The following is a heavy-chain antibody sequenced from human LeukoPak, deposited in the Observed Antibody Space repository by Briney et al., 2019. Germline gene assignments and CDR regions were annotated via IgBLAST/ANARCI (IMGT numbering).Heavy chain of an antibody. D-gene: IGHD2-2*01. CDR3: ARGRREYCTSTSCYYYFDY. J-gene: IGHJ4*02. CDR1: GGSISSSSYL. Sequence: SETLSLTCTVSGGSISSSSYLWGWIRQPPGKGLDWIGSIYYSGSTYYNPSLKSRVTMSVDTSKNQFSLKLRSVTAADTAVYSCARGRREYCTSTSCYYYFDYWGQGTLVTVSS. CDR2: IYYSGST. V-gene: IGHV4-39*01.